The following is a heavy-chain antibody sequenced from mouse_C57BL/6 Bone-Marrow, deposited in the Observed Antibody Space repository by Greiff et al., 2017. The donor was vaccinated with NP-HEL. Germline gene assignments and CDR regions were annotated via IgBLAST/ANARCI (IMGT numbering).Heavy chain of an antibody. J-gene: IGHJ1*03. CDR2: IDPEDGET. Sequence: EVQLQESGAELVKPGVSVKLSCTASGFNIKDYYMHWVKQRTEQGLEWIGRIDPEDGETKYAPKFQGKATITADTSSNTAYLQLSSLTSEDTAVYYCARGDYWYFDVWGTGTTVTVSS. V-gene: IGHV14-2*01. CDR1: GFNIKDYY. CDR3: ARGDYWYFDV.